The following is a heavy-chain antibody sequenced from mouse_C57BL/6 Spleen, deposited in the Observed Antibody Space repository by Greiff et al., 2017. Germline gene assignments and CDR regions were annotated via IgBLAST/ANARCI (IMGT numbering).Heavy chain of an antibody. CDR2: ISYDGSN. CDR3: ARDYDYDLYYFDY. Sequence: EVKLVESGPGLVKPSQSLSLTCSVTGYSITSGYYWNWIRQFPGNKLEWMGYISYDGSNNYNPSLKNRISITRDTSKNQFFLKLNSVTTENTATYYCARDYDYDLYYFDYWGQGTTLTVSS. D-gene: IGHD2-4*01. V-gene: IGHV3-6*01. CDR1: GYSITSGYY. J-gene: IGHJ2*01.